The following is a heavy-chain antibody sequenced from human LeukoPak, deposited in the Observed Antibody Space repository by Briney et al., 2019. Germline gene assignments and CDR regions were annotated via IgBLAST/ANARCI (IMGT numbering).Heavy chain of an antibody. CDR1: GYTFTGYY. CDR3: ARVEDCSGGSCHATHNWFDP. J-gene: IGHJ5*02. Sequence: ASVKVSCKASGYTFTGYYTHWVRQAPGQGLEWMGWINPNSGGTNYAQKFQGRVTMTRDTSISTAYMELSRLRSDDTAVYYCARVEDCSGGSCHATHNWFDPWGQGTLVTVSS. D-gene: IGHD2-15*01. CDR2: INPNSGGT. V-gene: IGHV1-2*02.